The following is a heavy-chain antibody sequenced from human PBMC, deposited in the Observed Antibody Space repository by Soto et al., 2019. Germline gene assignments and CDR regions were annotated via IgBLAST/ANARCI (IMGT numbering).Heavy chain of an antibody. CDR3: AKDRQLGAFDY. V-gene: IGHV3-30*18. CDR2: ISYDGSNK. Sequence: QVQLVESGGGVVQPGRSLRLSCAASGFTFSSYGMHWVRQAPGKGLEWVAVISYDGSNKYYADSVKGRFTISRDNSKNTLYLQMNSLRAEDTAVYYCAKDRQLGAFDYWGQGTLVTVSS. J-gene: IGHJ4*02. CDR1: GFTFSSYG. D-gene: IGHD6-13*01.